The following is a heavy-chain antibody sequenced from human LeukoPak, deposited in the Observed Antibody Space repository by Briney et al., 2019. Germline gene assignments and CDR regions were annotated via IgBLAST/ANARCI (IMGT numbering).Heavy chain of an antibody. J-gene: IGHJ4*02. D-gene: IGHD3-10*01. CDR1: GGSIGSYY. CDR3: ARDRYYATSYYFDY. CDR2: IYTSGST. Sequence: SETLSLTCTVSGGSIGSYYWSWIRQPAGKGLEWIGRIYTSGSTNYNPSLKSRVTMSVDTSKNQFSLKLSSVTAADTAMYYCARDRYYATSYYFDYWGQGTLVTVSS. V-gene: IGHV4-4*07.